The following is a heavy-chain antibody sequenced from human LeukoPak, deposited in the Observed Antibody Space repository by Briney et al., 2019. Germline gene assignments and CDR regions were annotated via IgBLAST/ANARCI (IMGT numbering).Heavy chain of an antibody. CDR3: ARDVGVVMFDY. V-gene: IGHV3-23*01. CDR1: GFTFSDYA. Sequence: GSLRLSCAASGFTFSDYAMSWVRQTPGKGLEWVSTICGDCGNTHYADSVKGRFTISRDNSKNTLWLQMSSLRAEDSALYYCARDVGVVMFDYWGQGTLVTVSS. D-gene: IGHD3-3*01. CDR2: ICGDCGNT. J-gene: IGHJ4*02.